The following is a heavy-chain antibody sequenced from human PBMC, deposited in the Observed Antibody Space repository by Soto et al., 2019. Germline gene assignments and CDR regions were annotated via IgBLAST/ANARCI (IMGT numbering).Heavy chain of an antibody. CDR3: ASVYRGSGSYHLDH. V-gene: IGHV4-30-4*01. Sequence: QVQLQESGPGLVKPSQTLSLTCTVSGGSISSGDYYWSWIRQPPGKGLEWIGYIYYSGSTYYNPSVRSRVTISVDPSKNQFSRKLVPVPAADPAVYYCASVYRGSGSYHLDHWGQGTQVTVPS. CDR1: GGSISSGDYY. D-gene: IGHD3-10*01. CDR2: IYYSGST. J-gene: IGHJ4*02.